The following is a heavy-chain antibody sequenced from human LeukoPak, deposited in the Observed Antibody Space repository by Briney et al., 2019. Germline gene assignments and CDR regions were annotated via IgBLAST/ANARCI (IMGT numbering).Heavy chain of an antibody. Sequence: GGSLRLSCAASGFTFSTYDMHWVRQVSGKGLEWVSSIGTIGDTFHPGSVKGRFTISRENAKNSLYLQMNGLRAGDTAVYYCARATVIGNAPVPGYMDVWGKGTTVTVSS. CDR1: GFTFSTYD. CDR3: ARATVIGNAPVPGYMDV. V-gene: IGHV3-13*01. CDR2: IGTIGDT. D-gene: IGHD2-21*01. J-gene: IGHJ6*03.